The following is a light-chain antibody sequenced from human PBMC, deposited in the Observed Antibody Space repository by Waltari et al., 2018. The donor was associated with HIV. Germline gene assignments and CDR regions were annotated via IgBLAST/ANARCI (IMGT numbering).Light chain of an antibody. CDR2: DSN. CDR1: SSIIASNY. Sequence: QSVLTQPPSVSAAPGQTVTIPCSGSSSIIASNYVSWYHQLPGTVPKVLIYDSNKPATAIRDRFSGSKADTSATPASTGLQTGDEADYYSGTWDATLNTYVFESGTNVTVL. J-gene: IGLJ1*01. CDR3: GTWDATLNTYV. V-gene: IGLV1-51*01.